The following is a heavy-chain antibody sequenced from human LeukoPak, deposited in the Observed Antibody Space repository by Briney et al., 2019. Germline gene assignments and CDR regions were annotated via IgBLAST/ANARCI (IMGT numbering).Heavy chain of an antibody. Sequence: PGGSLRLSCAASGFTFSNAWMSWVRQAPGKGLEWVGRIKSKTDGGTTDYAAPVKGRFTISRDDSKNTLYLQMNSLKTEDTAVYYCTTAARTWGYYYYMDVWGKGTTVTVSS. CDR3: TTAARTWGYYYYMDV. CDR2: IKSKTDGGTT. J-gene: IGHJ6*03. V-gene: IGHV3-15*01. CDR1: GFTFSNAW. D-gene: IGHD1-26*01.